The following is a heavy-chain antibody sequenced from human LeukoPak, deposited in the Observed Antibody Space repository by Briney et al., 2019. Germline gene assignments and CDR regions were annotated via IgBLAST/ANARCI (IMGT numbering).Heavy chain of an antibody. Sequence: PSGTPCLTCAVSGGSISSSNWWSWVRQPPGKGLEWIGEIYHSGSTNYNPSLKSRVTISVDKSKNQFSLKLSSVTAADTAVYYCARREMVRGALRAFDIWGQGRMLGVSS. CDR1: GGSISSSNW. CDR3: ARREMVRGALRAFDI. D-gene: IGHD3-10*01. V-gene: IGHV4-4*02. CDR2: IYHSGST. J-gene: IGHJ3*02.